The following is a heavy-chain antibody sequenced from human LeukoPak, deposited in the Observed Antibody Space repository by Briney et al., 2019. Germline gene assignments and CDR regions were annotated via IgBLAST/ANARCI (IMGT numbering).Heavy chain of an antibody. CDR3: ARDRRYCSGGSCSSSYYYFDY. V-gene: IGHV1-18*01. CDR1: GYTFTRHG. CDR2: ISAYNGDT. Sequence: ASVKVSCKASGYTFTRHGISWVRQAPGQGLEWMGWISAYNGDTKYAQNFQGRVTITTDTSTATAYMELRSLRSDDTAVYYCARDRRYCSGGSCSSSYYYFDYWGQGTLVTVSS. J-gene: IGHJ4*02. D-gene: IGHD2-15*01.